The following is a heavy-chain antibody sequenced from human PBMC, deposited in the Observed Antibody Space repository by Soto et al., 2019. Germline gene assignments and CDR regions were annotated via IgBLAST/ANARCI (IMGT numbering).Heavy chain of an antibody. Sequence: GGSLRLSCAASGFTFSSYAMSWVRQAPGKGLEWVSAISGSGGSTYYADSVKGRFAISRDNSKNTLYLQMNSLRAEDTAVYYCAKDREDIVVVVAATIAPFFDYWGQGTLVTVSS. CDR3: AKDREDIVVVVAATIAPFFDY. V-gene: IGHV3-23*01. CDR1: GFTFSSYA. J-gene: IGHJ4*02. CDR2: ISGSGGST. D-gene: IGHD2-15*01.